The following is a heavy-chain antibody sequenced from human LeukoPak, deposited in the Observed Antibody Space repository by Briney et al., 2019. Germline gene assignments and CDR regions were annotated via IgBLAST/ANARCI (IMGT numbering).Heavy chain of an antibody. V-gene: IGHV1-8*03. Sequence: ASVKVSCKASGYTFTSYDINWVRQATGQGLEWMGWMNPNSGNTGYAQKFQGRVTITRNTSISTAYMELSSLRSEDTAVYYCARVSSSGWYGYYYYYYMDVWGKGTTVTISS. CDR1: GYTFTSYD. CDR2: MNPNSGNT. J-gene: IGHJ6*03. D-gene: IGHD6-19*01. CDR3: ARVSSSGWYGYYYYYYMDV.